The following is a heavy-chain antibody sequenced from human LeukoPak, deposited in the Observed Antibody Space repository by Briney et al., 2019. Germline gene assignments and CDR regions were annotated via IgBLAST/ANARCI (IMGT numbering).Heavy chain of an antibody. J-gene: IGHJ5*02. CDR2: INTNTGNP. CDR3: ARDGMRVSQQPVGDPWFDP. CDR1: GYTFTSYA. V-gene: IGHV7-4-1*02. D-gene: IGHD6-13*01. Sequence: ASVKVSCKASGYTFTSYAMNWVRQAPGQWLEWMGWINTNTGNPTYAQGFTGRFVFSLDTSVSTAYLQISSLKAEDTAVYYCARDGMRVSQQPVGDPWFDPWGQGTLVTVSS.